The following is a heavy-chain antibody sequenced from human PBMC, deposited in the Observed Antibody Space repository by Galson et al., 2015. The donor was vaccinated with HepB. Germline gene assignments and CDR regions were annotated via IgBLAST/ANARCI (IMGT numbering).Heavy chain of an antibody. V-gene: IGHV1-2*06. J-gene: IGHJ4*02. Sequence: SCKASGYIFTGYYIDWVRQAPGQGLEWMGRINPKSGATNYAQKFQGRVTMTRDTSISTAYLELNSLRSDDGAVYYCGSDNHEQWLAIDHWGQGTLVTVSS. CDR3: GSDNHEQWLAIDH. D-gene: IGHD6-19*01. CDR1: GYIFTGYY. CDR2: INPKSGAT.